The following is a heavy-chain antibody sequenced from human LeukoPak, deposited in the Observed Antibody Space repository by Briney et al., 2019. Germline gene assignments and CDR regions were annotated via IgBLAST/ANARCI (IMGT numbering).Heavy chain of an antibody. CDR3: AKADRGWGVITKD. CDR1: GFTFTTYA. D-gene: IGHD3-10*01. V-gene: IGHV3-23*01. Sequence: GGSLTLSRAASGFTFTTYAMSWVRQAPGKGLEWVSAIGGSSDFTYYAEYVKGRFTISRDNSKKTLYLQMNSLRAEDTAVYYCAKADRGWGVITKDWGQGTLVTASS. J-gene: IGHJ4*02. CDR2: IGGSSDFT.